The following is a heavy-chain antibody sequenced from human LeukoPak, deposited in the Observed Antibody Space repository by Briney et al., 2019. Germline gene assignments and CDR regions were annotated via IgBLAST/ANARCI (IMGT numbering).Heavy chain of an antibody. D-gene: IGHD3-16*02. CDR2: INDSGNT. Sequence: SETLSLTCAVYVGSFSGYHWSWIRQPPGKGLEWIGEINDSGNTNYKSPLKSRVTISADRSKNQFSLKMTSVTAADTAVYYCARQGQISAFDIWGQGNLVIVSS. V-gene: IGHV4-34*01. J-gene: IGHJ4*02. CDR3: ARQGQISAFDI. CDR1: VGSFSGYH.